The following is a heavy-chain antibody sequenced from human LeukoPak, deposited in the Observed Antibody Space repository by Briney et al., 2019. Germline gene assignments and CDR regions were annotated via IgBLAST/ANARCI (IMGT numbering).Heavy chain of an antibody. V-gene: IGHV1-46*01. J-gene: IGHJ4*02. Sequence: ASVKVSCKASGYTFTSYYMHWVRQAPGQGPEWMGIINPSGGSTSYAQKFQGRVTMTRDTSTSTVYMELSSLRSEDTAVYYCARDEYYYDSSGYFNDYWGQGTLVTVSS. D-gene: IGHD3-22*01. CDR3: ARDEYYYDSSGYFNDY. CDR2: INPSGGST. CDR1: GYTFTSYY.